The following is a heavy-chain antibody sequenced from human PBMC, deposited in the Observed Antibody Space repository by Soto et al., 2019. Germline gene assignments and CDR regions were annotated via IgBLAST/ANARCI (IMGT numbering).Heavy chain of an antibody. Sequence: GGSLRLSCAASGFTFSSYSMNWVRQAPGKRLEWVSYISSSSTIYYADSVKGRFTISRDNAKNSLYLQMNSLRDEDTAVYYCARDPPPTIFGVAWADPYYFDYWGQGTLVTV. J-gene: IGHJ4*02. D-gene: IGHD3-3*01. CDR1: GFTFSSYS. CDR3: ARDPPPTIFGVAWADPYYFDY. V-gene: IGHV3-48*02. CDR2: ISSSSTI.